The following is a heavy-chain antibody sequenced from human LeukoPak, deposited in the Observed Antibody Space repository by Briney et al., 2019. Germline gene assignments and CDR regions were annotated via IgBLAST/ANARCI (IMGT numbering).Heavy chain of an antibody. Sequence: GRSLRLSCAASVFTFSDYGMHWVPEAPGKGLESVAVTAHDGRNNLYAESGKGRFTISRDNSKNTLYLQMNSLRAEDTAMYYCARDGSYYGSGIHYGGQGPQVTVFS. CDR2: TAHDGRNN. J-gene: IGHJ4*02. CDR3: ARDGSYYGSGIHY. D-gene: IGHD3-10*01. CDR1: VFTFSDYG. V-gene: IGHV3-30*03.